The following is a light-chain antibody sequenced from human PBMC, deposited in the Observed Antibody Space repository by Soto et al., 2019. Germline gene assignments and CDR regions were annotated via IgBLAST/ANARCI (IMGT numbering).Light chain of an antibody. CDR3: QQYNTWPPLT. Sequence: EIVMTQSPATLSVSPGERATLSCRASQSVSSNLAWYQQKPGQAPRLLIYVASTRATGIPARFSGSGSGKEFTLTISSLQSEDFAVYYYQQYNTWPPLTFGGGTKVEIK. J-gene: IGKJ4*01. CDR2: VAS. V-gene: IGKV3-15*01. CDR1: QSVSSN.